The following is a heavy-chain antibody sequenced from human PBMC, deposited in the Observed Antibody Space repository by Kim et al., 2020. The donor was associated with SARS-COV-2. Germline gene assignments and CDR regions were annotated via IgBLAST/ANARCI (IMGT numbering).Heavy chain of an antibody. CDR3: ATTTSTTGT. CDR1: GFPFANYW. CDR2: IKQDGSEK. D-gene: IGHD3-9*01. J-gene: IGHJ5*02. Sequence: GGSLRLSCAASGFPFANYWMNWVRQAPGEGLECVASIKQDGSEKYYVDSVKGRFSIPRDNAKNSLYLQMNSLRAEDTAVYYCATTTSTTGTWGQGTLVTVSS. V-gene: IGHV3-7*03.